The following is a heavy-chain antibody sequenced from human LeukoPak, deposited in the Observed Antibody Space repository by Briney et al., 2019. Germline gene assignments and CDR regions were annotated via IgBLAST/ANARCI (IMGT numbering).Heavy chain of an antibody. D-gene: IGHD4-23*01. CDR3: ARDLDYGGYSNFDY. V-gene: IGHV3-74*01. CDR2: IKSDGSSI. J-gene: IGHJ4*02. Sequence: PGGSLRLSCAASGFTFSSYWMHWVRHAPGKGLVWVSRIKSDGSSIRYADSVKGRFTISRDNAKNTLYLQMNSLRAEDTAVYYCARDLDYGGYSNFDYWGQGTLVTVSS. CDR1: GFTFSSYW.